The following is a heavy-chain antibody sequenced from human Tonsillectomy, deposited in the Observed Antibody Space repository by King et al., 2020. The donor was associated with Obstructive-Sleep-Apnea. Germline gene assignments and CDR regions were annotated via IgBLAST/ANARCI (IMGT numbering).Heavy chain of an antibody. Sequence: LQLQESGPGLVKPSETLSLTCTVSGGSIGSSSYYWGWIRQPPGKGLEWIGSINYSGSTYYNPSLRSRVSISVDTSKNQLSLRLTSLTAADTAVYYCGRLDIEYSYRYGMDVWGQGTTVTVSS. CDR1: GGSIGSSSYY. J-gene: IGHJ6*02. D-gene: IGHD2-2*03. V-gene: IGHV4-39*07. CDR3: GRLDIEYSYRYGMDV. CDR2: INYSGST.